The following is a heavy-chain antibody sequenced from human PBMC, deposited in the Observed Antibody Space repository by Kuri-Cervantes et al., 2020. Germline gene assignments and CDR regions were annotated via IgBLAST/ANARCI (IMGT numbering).Heavy chain of an antibody. V-gene: IGHV3-23*01. D-gene: IGHD2-15*01. CDR3: AKGFESWYPRWFGP. CDR1: GFTFSSYA. Sequence: GESLKISCAASGFTFSSYAMSWVRQAPGKGLEWVSAISGSGGSTYYADSVKGRFTISRDNSKNTLYLQMNSLRAEDTAVYYCAKGFESWYPRWFGPWGQGTLVTVSS. J-gene: IGHJ5*02. CDR2: ISGSGGST.